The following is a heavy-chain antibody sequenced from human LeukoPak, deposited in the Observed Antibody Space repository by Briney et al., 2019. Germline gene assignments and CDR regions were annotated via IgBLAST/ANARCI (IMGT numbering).Heavy chain of an antibody. J-gene: IGHJ5*02. CDR1: GGSFSGYY. Sequence: SETLSLTCAVYGGSFSGYYWSWIRQPPGKGLEWIGEINHSGSTYYNPSLKSRVTISVDTSKNQFSLKLSSVTAADTAVYYCARVGRDGYEDWFDPWGQGTLVTVSS. V-gene: IGHV4-34*01. CDR2: INHSGST. CDR3: ARVGRDGYEDWFDP. D-gene: IGHD5-24*01.